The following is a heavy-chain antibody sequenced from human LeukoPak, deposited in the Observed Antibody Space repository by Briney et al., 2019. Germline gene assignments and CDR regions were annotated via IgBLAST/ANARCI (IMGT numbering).Heavy chain of an antibody. CDR1: GGSLSGYY. CDR2: INHSGST. CDR3: ASGIVDREGGFLLPFDY. V-gene: IGHV4-34*01. J-gene: IGHJ4*02. Sequence: SETLSLTCAVYGGSLSGYYWSWIRQPPGKGLEWIGEINHSGSTNYNPSLKSRVTISVDTSKNQFSLKLSSVTAADTAVYYCASGIVDREGGFLLPFDYWGQGTLVTVSS. D-gene: IGHD2-15*01.